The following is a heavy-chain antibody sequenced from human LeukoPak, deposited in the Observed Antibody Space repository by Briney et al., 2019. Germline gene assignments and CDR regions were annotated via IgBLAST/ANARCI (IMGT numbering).Heavy chain of an antibody. CDR2: IYYSGST. V-gene: IGHV4-31*03. CDR1: GGSISSGGYY. Sequence: SETLSLTCTVSGGSISSGGYYWSWIRQHPGKGLEWIGYIYYSGSTYYNPSLKSRVTISVDTSKNQFSLKLSSVTAADTAVYYCARDLRSRIAATDWFDPWGQGTLVTVSS. J-gene: IGHJ5*02. CDR3: ARDLRSRIAATDWFDP. D-gene: IGHD2-15*01.